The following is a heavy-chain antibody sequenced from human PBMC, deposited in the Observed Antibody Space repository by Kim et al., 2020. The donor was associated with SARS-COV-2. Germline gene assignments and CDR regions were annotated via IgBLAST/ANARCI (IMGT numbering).Heavy chain of an antibody. CDR3: ARGGWFYGMEV. CDR2: IYYSGST. J-gene: IGHJ6*02. Sequence: SETLSLTCTVSGGSISNYYWSWIRQPPGKGLEWIGYIYYSGSTNYNPSLKSRVTISVDTSKSQFSLKLSSATAADTAVYYCARGGWFYGMEVWGQGTTV. V-gene: IGHV4-59*08. CDR1: GGSISNYY. D-gene: IGHD6-19*01.